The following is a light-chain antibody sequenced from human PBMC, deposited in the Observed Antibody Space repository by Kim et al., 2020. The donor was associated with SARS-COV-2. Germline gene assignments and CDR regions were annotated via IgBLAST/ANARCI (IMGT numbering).Light chain of an antibody. CDR1: GGSIASNS. CDR2: EDN. Sequence: GKTVTIPWTRSGGSIASNSVQWYQQRPGSAPTTVIYEDNQRPSGVPDRFSGSIDSSSNSASLTISGLKTEDEADYYCQSFDSSNQVFGGGTQLTVL. V-gene: IGLV6-57*03. J-gene: IGLJ2*01. CDR3: QSFDSSNQV.